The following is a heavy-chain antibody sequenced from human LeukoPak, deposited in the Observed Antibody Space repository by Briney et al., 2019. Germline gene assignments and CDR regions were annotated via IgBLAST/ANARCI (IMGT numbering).Heavy chain of an antibody. D-gene: IGHD3-10*01. CDR1: GYTFSAYC. Sequence: GASVKVSCKASGYTFSAYCMHWVRQAPGQGLEWMGWINPKSGGTNYAQQFQDRVTMTRDTSISSTYMELSRLKSDDTAVYYCARDRYYYGSGRDYDGPLDYWGQGTLVTVSS. CDR3: ARDRYYYGSGRDYDGPLDY. V-gene: IGHV1-2*02. CDR2: INPKSGGT. J-gene: IGHJ4*02.